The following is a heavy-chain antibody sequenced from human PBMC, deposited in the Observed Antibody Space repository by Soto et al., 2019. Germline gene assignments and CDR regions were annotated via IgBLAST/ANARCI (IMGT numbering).Heavy chain of an antibody. CDR1: GGSISSSSYY. Sequence: QLQLQESGPGLVKPSETLSLTCTVSGGSISSSSYYWGWIRQPPGKGLEWIGRIYYSGSTYYNPSLKRRVPISVDTSKNQFSLKLSSVTAXXXXXXXXXXXXGQDWGQGTLVTVSS. CDR3: XXXXGQD. CDR2: IYYSGST. V-gene: IGHV4-39*01. J-gene: IGHJ4*02.